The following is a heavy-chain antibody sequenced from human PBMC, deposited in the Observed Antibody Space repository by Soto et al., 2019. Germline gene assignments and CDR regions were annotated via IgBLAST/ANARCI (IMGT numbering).Heavy chain of an antibody. Sequence: PSETLSLTCAFYGASFIGYYWSWIRQPPGKGLEWIGEINHSGSTNYNPSLKSRVTISVDTSKNQFSLKLSSVTAADTAVYYCARMGNRPRYYYYYYMDVWGKGTTVT. V-gene: IGHV4-34*01. CDR3: ARMGNRPRYYYYYYMDV. CDR2: INHSGST. D-gene: IGHD7-27*01. J-gene: IGHJ6*03. CDR1: GASFIGYY.